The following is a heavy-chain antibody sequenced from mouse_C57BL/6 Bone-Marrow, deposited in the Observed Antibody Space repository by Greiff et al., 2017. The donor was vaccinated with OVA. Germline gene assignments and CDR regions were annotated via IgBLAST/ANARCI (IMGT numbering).Heavy chain of an antibody. Sequence: EVQLMESGGGLAKPGGSLKLSCAASGFTFSDYGMHWVRQAPEKGLEWVAYISSGSSTIYYADTVKGRFTISRDNAKNTLFLQMTSLRSEDTAMYYCASNWVFDYWGQGTTLTVSA. D-gene: IGHD4-1*01. CDR2: ISSGSSTI. V-gene: IGHV5-17*01. J-gene: IGHJ2*01. CDR3: ASNWVFDY. CDR1: GFTFSDYG.